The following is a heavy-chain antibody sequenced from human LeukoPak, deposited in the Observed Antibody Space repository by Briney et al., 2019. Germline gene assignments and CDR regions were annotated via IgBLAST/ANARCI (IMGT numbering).Heavy chain of an antibody. V-gene: IGHV3-23*01. CDR1: GFTFNNYA. Sequence: PGGSLRLSCAASGFTFNNYAMTWVRQGPGKGLVWVSTISSFGGSTFYADSVKGRFTISRDNSGNTLHLQMDNLRADDTATYYCAKSSLGIGLHWLAAFDYWGQGIRVTISS. D-gene: IGHD6-19*01. CDR2: ISSFGGST. CDR3: AKSSLGIGLHWLAAFDY. J-gene: IGHJ4*02.